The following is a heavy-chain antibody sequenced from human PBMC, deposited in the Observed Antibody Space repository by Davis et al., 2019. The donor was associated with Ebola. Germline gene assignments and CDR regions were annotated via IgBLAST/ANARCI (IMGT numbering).Heavy chain of an antibody. CDR2: ISSGGGTI. CDR1: GFSLIGYS. J-gene: IGHJ4*02. D-gene: IGHD4-23*01. Sequence: GESLKISCAASGFSLIGYSMNWVRQAPGKGLEWVSYISSGGGTIYYADSVKGRFTISRDNAKKSLYLQMSSLRDEDTAVYYCAQQLGDYGGNALRYWGQGTLVTVSS. CDR3: AQQLGDYGGNALRY. V-gene: IGHV3-48*02.